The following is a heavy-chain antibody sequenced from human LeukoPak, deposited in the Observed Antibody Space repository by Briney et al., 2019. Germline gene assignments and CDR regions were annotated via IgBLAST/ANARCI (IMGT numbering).Heavy chain of an antibody. CDR3: AREIAEAATMGVSNRSDH. V-gene: IGHV4-39*07. D-gene: IGHD6-13*01. CDR2: IYYSGST. J-gene: IGHJ4*01. Sequence: SETLSLTCTVSGGSISSSSYYWGWIRQPPGKGLEWIGSIYYSGSTYYNPSLKSRVTISVDTSKNQFSLKVNSVTATDTAVYYCAREIAEAATMGVSNRSDHWGHGTLVTVSS. CDR1: GGSISSSSYY.